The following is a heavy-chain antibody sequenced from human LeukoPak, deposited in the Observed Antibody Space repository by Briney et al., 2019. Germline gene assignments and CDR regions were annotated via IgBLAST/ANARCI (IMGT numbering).Heavy chain of an antibody. J-gene: IGHJ6*02. V-gene: IGHV4-59*12. CDR3: ARDRHLWFGELLFAPYGMDV. CDR1: GGSISSYY. CDR2: IYYSGST. D-gene: IGHD3-10*01. Sequence: SETLSLTCTVSGGSISSYYWSWIRQPPGKGLEWIGYIYYSGSTNYNPSLKSRVTISVDTSKNQFSLKLSSVTAADTAVYYCARDRHLWFGELLFAPYGMDVWGQGTTVTVSS.